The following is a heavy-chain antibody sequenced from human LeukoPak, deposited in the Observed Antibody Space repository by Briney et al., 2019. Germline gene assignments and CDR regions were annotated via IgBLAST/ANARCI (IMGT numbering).Heavy chain of an antibody. D-gene: IGHD3-3*01. CDR2: ISSSGTTI. V-gene: IGHV3-48*03. J-gene: IGHJ4*02. CDR1: GFSFGIFE. CDR3: AKDAALQYYDFWSGRMEYYFDY. Sequence: QPGGSLRLSCAASGFSFGIFEMNWVRQAPGKGLEWVSHISSSGTTIFYADSVEGRFTISRDNSKNTLYLQMNGLRAEDTAVYYCAKDAALQYYDFWSGRMEYYFDYWGQGTLVTVSS.